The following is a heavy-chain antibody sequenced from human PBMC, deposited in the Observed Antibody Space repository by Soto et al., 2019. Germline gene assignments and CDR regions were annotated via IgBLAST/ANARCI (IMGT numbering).Heavy chain of an antibody. CDR2: ISAYNGKT. Sequence: QVQLVQSGAEVKKPGASVKVSCKASGYTFTSYGISWVRQAPGQGLEWMGWISAYNGKTKYELKLQGRVTLTTDTSTSTAYMELRSLRSDDTAGYYCARDAAVGLFDYWGQGTLVTVSS. D-gene: IGHD1-26*01. CDR3: ARDAAVGLFDY. CDR1: GYTFTSYG. J-gene: IGHJ4*02. V-gene: IGHV1-18*01.